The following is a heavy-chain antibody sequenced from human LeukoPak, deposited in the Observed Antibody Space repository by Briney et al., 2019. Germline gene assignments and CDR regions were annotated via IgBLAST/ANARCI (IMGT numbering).Heavy chain of an antibody. J-gene: IGHJ4*02. Sequence: PSETLSLTCAVYGGSFSGYYWSWIRQAPGKGLEWIGEINHSGSTNYNPSLKSRVTISVDTSKNQFSLKLSSVTAADTAVYYCARARRWRLFDYWGQGTLVTVSS. CDR2: INHSGST. CDR3: ARARRWRLFDY. D-gene: IGHD4-23*01. CDR1: GGSFSGYY. V-gene: IGHV4-34*01.